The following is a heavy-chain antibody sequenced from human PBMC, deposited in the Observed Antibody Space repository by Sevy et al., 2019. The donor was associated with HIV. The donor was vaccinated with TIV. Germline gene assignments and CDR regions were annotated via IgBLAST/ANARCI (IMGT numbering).Heavy chain of an antibody. J-gene: IGHJ5*02. D-gene: IGHD1-26*01. CDR1: GFTFSSYG. CDR3: AKDNGGATTGSWFDP. CDR2: IRYDGSNK. Sequence: GGSLRLSCAASGFTFSSYGMHWVRQAPGKGLEWVAFIRYDGSNKYYADSVKGQFTISRDNSKNTLYLQMNSLRAEDTAVYYCAKDNGGATTGSWFDPWGQGTLVTVSS. V-gene: IGHV3-30*02.